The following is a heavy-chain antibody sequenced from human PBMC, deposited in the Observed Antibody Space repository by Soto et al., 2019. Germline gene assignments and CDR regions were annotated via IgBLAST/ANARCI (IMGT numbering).Heavy chain of an antibody. J-gene: IGHJ4*02. CDR1: GYTFTSYA. D-gene: IGHD2-15*01. Sequence: QVQLVQSGAEVKKPGASVKVSCKASGYTFTSYAMHWVRQAPGQRLEWMGWINAGNGNTKYSQKFQGRVTITRDTPASKAYMELSSLRSEDTAVYYCARGPGGPDGPGDYWGQGTLVTVSS. CDR2: INAGNGNT. V-gene: IGHV1-3*01. CDR3: ARGPGGPDGPGDY.